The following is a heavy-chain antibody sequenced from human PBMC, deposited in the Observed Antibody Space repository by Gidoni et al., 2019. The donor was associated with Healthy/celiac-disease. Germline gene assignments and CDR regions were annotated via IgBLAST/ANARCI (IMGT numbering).Heavy chain of an antibody. CDR1: GFTFGDYA. D-gene: IGHD6-19*01. J-gene: IGHJ4*02. V-gene: IGHV3-49*03. CDR3: TRDRAAGTLDY. CDR2: IRSKAYGGTT. Sequence: TASGFTFGDYAMSWFRQAPGKGLKWVGFIRSKAYGGTTEYAASVKGRFTISRDDSKSIAYLQMNSLKTEDTAVYYCTRDRAAGTLDYWGQGTLVTVSS.